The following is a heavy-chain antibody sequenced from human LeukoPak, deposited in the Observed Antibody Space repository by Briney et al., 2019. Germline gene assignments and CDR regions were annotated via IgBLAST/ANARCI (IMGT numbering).Heavy chain of an antibody. CDR3: AKGGGFDWYNWFDP. Sequence: GGSLRLSCAASGFTFSRYSMSWVRQTPGKRLEWVSAISGNGGNTYYPDSVKGRFTMSRDNSKDTLYLQMNSLRAEDTAVYYCAKGGGFDWYNWFDPWGQGTLVTVSS. V-gene: IGHV3-23*01. CDR1: GFTFSRYS. CDR2: ISGNGGNT. J-gene: IGHJ5*02. D-gene: IGHD3-9*01.